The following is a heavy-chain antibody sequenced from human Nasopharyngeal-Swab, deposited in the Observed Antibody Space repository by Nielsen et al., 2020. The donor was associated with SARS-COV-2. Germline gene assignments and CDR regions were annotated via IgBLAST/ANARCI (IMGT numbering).Heavy chain of an antibody. CDR3: ASDLAYCGGDCYGNAFDI. V-gene: IGHV3-11*04. CDR2: ISSSGSTI. Sequence: GESLKISCAASGFTFSDYYMSWIRQAPGKGLEWVSYISSSGSTIYYADSVKGRFTISRDNAKNSLYLQMNSLRAEDPAVYYCASDLAYCGGDCYGNAFDIWGQGTMVTVSS. J-gene: IGHJ3*02. D-gene: IGHD2-21*02. CDR1: GFTFSDYY.